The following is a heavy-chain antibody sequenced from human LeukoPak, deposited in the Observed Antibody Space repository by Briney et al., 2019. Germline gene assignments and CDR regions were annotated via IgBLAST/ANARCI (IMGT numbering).Heavy chain of an antibody. CDR1: GFTFSSYS. J-gene: IGHJ3*02. Sequence: GGSLRLSCEASGFTFSSYSLNWVRQAPGKGLEWVSYISSGSSTIYYADSVKGRFTISRDNAKNSLYLQMNSLRAEDTAVYYCARGASATAYGDAFDIWGQGTMVTVSS. CDR3: ARGASATAYGDAFDI. V-gene: IGHV3-48*01. D-gene: IGHD3-16*01. CDR2: ISSGSSTI.